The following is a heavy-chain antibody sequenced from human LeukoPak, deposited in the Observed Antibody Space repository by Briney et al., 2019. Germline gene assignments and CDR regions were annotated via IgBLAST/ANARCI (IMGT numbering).Heavy chain of an antibody. V-gene: IGHV4-30-2*01. Sequence: SETLSLTCAVSGGSIRSGGYCWSWIRQPPGKGLEWIGYIYHSGSTYYNPSLKSRVTISVDRSKNQFSLKLSSVTAADTAVYYCARNYGDLYYFDYWGQGTLVTVSS. D-gene: IGHD4-17*01. CDR3: ARNYGDLYYFDY. J-gene: IGHJ4*02. CDR2: IYHSGST. CDR1: GGSIRSGGYC.